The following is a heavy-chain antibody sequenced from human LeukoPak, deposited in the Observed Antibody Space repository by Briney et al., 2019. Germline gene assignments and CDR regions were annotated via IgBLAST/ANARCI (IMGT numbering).Heavy chain of an antibody. V-gene: IGHV4-38-2*01. CDR3: ARGQNDY. CDR1: GYSISSGYY. Sequence: SETLSLTCAVSGYSISSGYYWGWIRQPPGKGLEWIGSIYHSGSTYYNPSLKSRVTISVDTSKNQFSLKLSSVTAADTAVYYCARGQNDYWGQGTLVTVSS. CDR2: IYHSGST. J-gene: IGHJ4*02.